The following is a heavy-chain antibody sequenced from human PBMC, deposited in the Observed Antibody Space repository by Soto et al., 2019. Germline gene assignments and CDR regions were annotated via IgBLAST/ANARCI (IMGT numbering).Heavy chain of an antibody. CDR2: ISSSGGSGGST. J-gene: IGHJ6*02. Sequence: GGSLRLSCAASGFTFSSYAMNWVRQAPGKGLEWVSDISSSGGSGGSTHYAESVKGRFTISRDNSKNTLYLQMNSLRAEDTAVYYCAKDWRMDVWGQGTTVTVSS. CDR3: AKDWRMDV. CDR1: GFTFSSYA. V-gene: IGHV3-23*01.